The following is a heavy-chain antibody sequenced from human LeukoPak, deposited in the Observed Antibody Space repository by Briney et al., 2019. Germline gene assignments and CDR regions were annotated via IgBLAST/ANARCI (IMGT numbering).Heavy chain of an antibody. V-gene: IGHV5-51*01. CDR1: GYSSTTYW. D-gene: IGHD1-26*01. Sequence: KRGESLKISCKGSGYSSTTYWVAWVRQMPGRGLEWMGIISPDDSEIRYSPSFRGQVTISADKSTSTAYLQWSRLKASDAAIYYCARHEGSGSYYSYWGQGTLVTVSS. J-gene: IGHJ4*02. CDR3: ARHEGSGSYYSY. CDR2: ISPDDSEI.